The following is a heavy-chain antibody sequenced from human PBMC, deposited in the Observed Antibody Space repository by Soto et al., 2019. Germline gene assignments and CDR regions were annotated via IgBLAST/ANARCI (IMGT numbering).Heavy chain of an antibody. CDR2: IYYSGST. CDR3: ARLYCSGGYDSFDF. Sequence: SETLSLTCTVSGGSISSSDYYWGWIRQPPGKGLEWLGSIYYSGSTYYNPSLKSRVTISVDTSKKQFSLKLRSVTAADTAVYYCARLYCSGGYDSFDFWGQGIQVTVSS. V-gene: IGHV4-39*01. D-gene: IGHD2-15*01. J-gene: IGHJ4*02. CDR1: GGSISSSDYY.